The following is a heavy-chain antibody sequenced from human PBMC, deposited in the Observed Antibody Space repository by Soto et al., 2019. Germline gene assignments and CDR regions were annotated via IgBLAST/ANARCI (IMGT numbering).Heavy chain of an antibody. D-gene: IGHD3-22*01. V-gene: IGHV5-51*04. Sequence: ESLTISCKGSGYNFSSWIGWVRQMPGKGLEWMGIIHPGDSDTRYSPSFQGQVTMSVDKPISTAYLQWSSLKASDTAMYYCVRPDSSGYYVNWGQGTLVTVSS. CDR3: VRPDSSGYYVN. CDR1: GYNFSSW. J-gene: IGHJ4*02. CDR2: IHPGDSDT.